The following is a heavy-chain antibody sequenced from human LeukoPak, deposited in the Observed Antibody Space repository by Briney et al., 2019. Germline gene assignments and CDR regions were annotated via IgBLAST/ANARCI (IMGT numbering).Heavy chain of an antibody. CDR3: ARDQGFGEFTYYYGMDV. D-gene: IGHD3-10*01. CDR2: ISSSGSTI. Sequence: GGSPRLSCAASGFTFSDYYMSWIRQAPGKGLEWVSYISSSGSTIYYADSVKGRFTISRDNAKNSLYLQMNSLRAEDTAVYYCARDQGFGEFTYYYGMDVWGQGTTVTVSS. V-gene: IGHV3-11*01. J-gene: IGHJ6*02. CDR1: GFTFSDYY.